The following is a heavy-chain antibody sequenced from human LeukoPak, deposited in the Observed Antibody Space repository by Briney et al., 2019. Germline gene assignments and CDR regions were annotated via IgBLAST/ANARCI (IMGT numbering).Heavy chain of an antibody. CDR1: GGSISSYY. CDR3: AREGTTVTHDDAFDT. D-gene: IGHD4-17*01. Sequence: PETLSLTCTVSGGSISSYYWSWIRQPPGKGLEWIGYIYYSGSTNYNPSLKSRVTISVDTSKNQFSLKLSSVTAADTAVYYCAREGTTVTHDDAFDTWGQGTMVTVSS. V-gene: IGHV4-59*01. J-gene: IGHJ3*02. CDR2: IYYSGST.